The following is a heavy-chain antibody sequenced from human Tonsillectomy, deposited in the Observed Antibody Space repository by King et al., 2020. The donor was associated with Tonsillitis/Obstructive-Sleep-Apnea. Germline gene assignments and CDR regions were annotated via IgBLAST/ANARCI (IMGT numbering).Heavy chain of an antibody. CDR3: ARDREGAHDYYYYYYYMDV. V-gene: IGHV3-30*04. J-gene: IGHJ6*03. CDR1: GFTFNTYA. CDR2: ISYDGNNK. Sequence: VQLVESGGGMVQPGRSLRLSCAGSGFTFNTYAMHWVRQAPGKGLEWVALISYDGNNKYYTDSVKGRFIIFREKSKNTLYLQMNSLRAEDTAIYYCARDREGAHDYYYYYYYMDVWGKGTTVTVSS. D-gene: IGHD1-1*01.